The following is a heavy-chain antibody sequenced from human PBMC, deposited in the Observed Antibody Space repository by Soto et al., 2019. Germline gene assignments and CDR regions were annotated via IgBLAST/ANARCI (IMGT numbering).Heavy chain of an antibody. Sequence: SETLSLTCTVSGGSISSGDYYWSWIRQPPGKGLEWIGYIYYSGSTYYNPSLKSRVTISVDTSKNQFSLKLSSVTAADTAVYYCARTARDYDILTGYSRGRSYGMDVWGQGTTVTVSS. CDR1: GGSISSGDYY. J-gene: IGHJ6*02. CDR3: ARTARDYDILTGYSRGRSYGMDV. V-gene: IGHV4-30-4*01. CDR2: IYYSGST. D-gene: IGHD3-9*01.